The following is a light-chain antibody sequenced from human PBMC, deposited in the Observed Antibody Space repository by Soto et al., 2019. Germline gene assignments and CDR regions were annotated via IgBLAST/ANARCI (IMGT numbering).Light chain of an antibody. CDR2: DAS. CDR3: QQYNSYPRT. Sequence: DIQMTQSPSTLSASVGDRVTLTCRASQSLGSRLAWYQQKPGKVPNLLIYDASTLKSGGPSRFSGSGSGKELNLTISSLQPDDFATYYCQQYNSYPRTFGQGTKVEIK. CDR1: QSLGSR. J-gene: IGKJ1*01. V-gene: IGKV1-5*01.